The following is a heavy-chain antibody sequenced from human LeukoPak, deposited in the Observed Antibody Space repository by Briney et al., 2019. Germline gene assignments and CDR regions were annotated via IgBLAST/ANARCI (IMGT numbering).Heavy chain of an antibody. D-gene: IGHD1-1*01. CDR2: VNPDGNEK. Sequence: GGSLGLSCEVSGFTSTIHWMSWVRQAPGKGLEWVAKVNPDGNEKFYVDSVKGRFTISRDNAKNSLYLQMDNLRAEDTAMYYCAKEEWYSFDNWGQGYLVTVSS. J-gene: IGHJ4*02. CDR3: AKEEWYSFDN. CDR1: GFTSTIHW. V-gene: IGHV3-7*01.